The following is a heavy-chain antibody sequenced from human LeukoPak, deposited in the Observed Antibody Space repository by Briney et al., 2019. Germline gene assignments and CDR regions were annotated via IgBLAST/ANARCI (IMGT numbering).Heavy chain of an antibody. J-gene: IGHJ4*02. D-gene: IGHD5-18*01. V-gene: IGHV4-34*01. CDR2: INHGGST. CDR1: GGSFSGYY. Sequence: SETLSLTCAVYGGSFSGYYWSWIRQPPGKGLEWIGEINHGGSTNYNPSLKSRVTISVDTSKNQFSLKLSSVTAADTAVYYCARGAGGGYSYGPYFDYWGQGTLVTVSS. CDR3: ARGAGGGYSYGPYFDY.